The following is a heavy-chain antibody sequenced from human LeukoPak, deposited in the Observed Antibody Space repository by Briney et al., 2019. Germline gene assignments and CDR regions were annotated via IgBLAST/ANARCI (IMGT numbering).Heavy chain of an antibody. J-gene: IGHJ4*02. V-gene: IGHV1-69*06. CDR3: ARTSYGGNPQHDY. Sequence: GASVKVSCKASGGTFTDYAISWVRQAPGQGLEWMGGIIPIFGTANYAQKFQGRVTITADKSTSTAYMELSSLRSEDTAVYYCARTSYGGNPQHDYWGQGTLVTVSS. CDR1: GGTFTDYA. D-gene: IGHD4-23*01. CDR2: IIPIFGTA.